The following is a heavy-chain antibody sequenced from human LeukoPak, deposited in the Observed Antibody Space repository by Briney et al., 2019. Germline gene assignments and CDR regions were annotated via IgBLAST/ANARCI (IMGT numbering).Heavy chain of an antibody. D-gene: IGHD3-3*01. CDR2: IYHSGST. CDR1: GYSISSGYY. V-gene: IGHV4-38-2*01. J-gene: IGHJ3*02. CDR3: ASETIFGVSNAFDI. Sequence: KPSETLSLTCAVSGYSISSGYYWGWIRQPPGKGLEWIGSIYHSGSTYYNPSLKSRVTISVDTSKYRFSLKLSSVTAADTAVYYCASETIFGVSNAFDIWGQGTMVTVSS.